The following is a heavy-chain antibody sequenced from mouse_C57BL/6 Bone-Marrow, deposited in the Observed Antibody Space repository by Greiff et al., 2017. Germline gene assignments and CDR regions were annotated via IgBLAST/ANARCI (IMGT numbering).Heavy chain of an antibody. CDR3: ARCNIYYGNFFDY. CDR2: IDPSDSYT. J-gene: IGHJ2*01. D-gene: IGHD2-1*01. Sequence: VQLQQPGAELVKPGASVKLSCKASGYTFTSYWMQWVKQRPGQCLEWIGEIDPSDSYTNYNQKFKGKATLTVDTSSSTAYMQLSSLTSEDSAVYCCARCNIYYGNFFDYWGQGTTLTVSS. CDR1: GYTFTSYW. V-gene: IGHV1-50*01.